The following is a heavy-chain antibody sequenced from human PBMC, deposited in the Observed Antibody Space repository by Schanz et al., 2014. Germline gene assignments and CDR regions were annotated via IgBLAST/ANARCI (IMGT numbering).Heavy chain of an antibody. CDR3: ARDLTVDTSYVVHYYYYGMDV. J-gene: IGHJ6*02. D-gene: IGHD1-26*01. Sequence: QVQLVESGGGVVQPGRSRRLSCEASGFTFSSYGMHWVRQAPGQGLEWMGWINVGNGNMKYSQKIQGRVTITRDTSASTAYMELTSLRSEDTAVYFCARDLTVDTSYVVHYYYYGMDVWGQGTTVTVSS. CDR2: INVGNGNM. V-gene: IGHV1-3*01. CDR1: GFTFSSYG.